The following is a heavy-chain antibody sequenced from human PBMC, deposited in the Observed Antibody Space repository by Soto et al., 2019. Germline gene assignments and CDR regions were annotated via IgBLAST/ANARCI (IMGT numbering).Heavy chain of an antibody. Sequence: GASVKVSCKASGYTFTSYYMHWVRQAPGQGLEWMGIINPSGGSTSYAQKFQGRVTMTRDTSTSTVYMELSSLRSEDTAVYYCASLYCSSTSCYRGYYYYYGMDVWGQGTTVTVSS. J-gene: IGHJ6*02. V-gene: IGHV1-46*01. CDR2: INPSGGST. CDR3: ASLYCSSTSCYRGYYYYYGMDV. CDR1: GYTFTSYY. D-gene: IGHD2-2*02.